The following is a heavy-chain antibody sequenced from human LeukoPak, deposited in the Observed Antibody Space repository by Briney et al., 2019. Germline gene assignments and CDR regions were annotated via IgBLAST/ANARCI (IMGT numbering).Heavy chain of an antibody. Sequence: GASLRLSCTASGFTFSAYGMHWVRQAPGKGLEWVGLIKYDASDEYYADSVKGRFTISRDDSRNTLYLQMTSLRAEDTAVYYCARGQSVGWEIGVCDFWGQGSLVTVAS. J-gene: IGHJ4*02. CDR1: GFTFSAYG. D-gene: IGHD1-26*01. V-gene: IGHV3-33*01. CDR3: ARGQSVGWEIGVCDF. CDR2: IKYDASDE.